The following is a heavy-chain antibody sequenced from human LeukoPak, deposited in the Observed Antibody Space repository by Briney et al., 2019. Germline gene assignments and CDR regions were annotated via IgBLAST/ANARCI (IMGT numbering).Heavy chain of an antibody. CDR1: GGTFSSYA. Sequence: SVKVSCKASGGTFSSYAISWVRQAPGQGLEWMGGIIPIFGTANYAQKFQGRVTITVDESTSTAYMELSSLRSEDTAVYYCAGGTGTELPYYYYYGMDVWGQGTTVTVSS. CDR2: IIPIFGTA. J-gene: IGHJ6*02. D-gene: IGHD1-1*01. V-gene: IGHV1-69*13. CDR3: AGGTGTELPYYYYYGMDV.